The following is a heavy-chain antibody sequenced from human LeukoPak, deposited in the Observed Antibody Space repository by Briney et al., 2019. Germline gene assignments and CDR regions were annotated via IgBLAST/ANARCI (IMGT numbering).Heavy chain of an antibody. Sequence: GRSLRLSCAASGFTFDDYAMHWVRQAPGKGLEWVSGISWNSGSIGYADSVKGRFTIYRDNAKNSLYLQMNSLRAEDTALYYCAKSVSGSGWPKGAFDYWGQGTLVTVSS. J-gene: IGHJ4*02. V-gene: IGHV3-9*01. CDR1: GFTFDDYA. D-gene: IGHD6-19*01. CDR3: AKSVSGSGWPKGAFDY. CDR2: ISWNSGSI.